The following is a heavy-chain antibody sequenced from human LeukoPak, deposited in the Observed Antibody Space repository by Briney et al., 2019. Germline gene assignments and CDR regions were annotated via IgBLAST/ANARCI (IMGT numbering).Heavy chain of an antibody. V-gene: IGHV4-59*01. Sequence: SETLSLTCTASGGSISSYYWSWIRQPPGKGLEWIGYIYHSGSTNYNPSLKSRVTISVDTSKNQFSLKVSSVTAADTAVYNCARLNGWYVFDYWGQGTLVTVSS. D-gene: IGHD6-19*01. J-gene: IGHJ4*02. CDR3: ARLNGWYVFDY. CDR2: IYHSGST. CDR1: GGSISSYY.